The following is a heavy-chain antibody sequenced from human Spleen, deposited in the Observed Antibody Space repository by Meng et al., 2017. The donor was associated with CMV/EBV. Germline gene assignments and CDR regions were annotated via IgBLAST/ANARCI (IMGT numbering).Heavy chain of an antibody. CDR2: INLNNGGT. V-gene: IGHV1-2*02. CDR3: ALQQQGMALYALLIF. D-gene: IGHD1/OR15-1a*01. Sequence: ASVKVSCKASGYTFTGYYMHWVRQAPGQGLEWMGWINLNNGGTNYAQKFQGRVTMTRDTSITTAYMDISSLTSDDTAVYYCALQQQGMALYALLIFWGQGTLVTVSS. CDR1: GYTFTGYY. J-gene: IGHJ4*02.